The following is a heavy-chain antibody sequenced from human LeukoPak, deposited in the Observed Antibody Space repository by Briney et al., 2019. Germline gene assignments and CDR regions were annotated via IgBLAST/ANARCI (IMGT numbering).Heavy chain of an antibody. J-gene: IGHJ4*02. Sequence: GGSLRLSCAASGFTFSSYSMNWVRQAPGKGLEWVSTISGTGGSTFYADSVKGRFTISRDNSKNTLYLQVNSLRAVDTAVYYCAKAPPAYCSGGSCYFDFWGQGTLVTVSS. CDR1: GFTFSSYS. V-gene: IGHV3-23*01. D-gene: IGHD2-15*01. CDR3: AKAPPAYCSGGSCYFDF. CDR2: ISGTGGST.